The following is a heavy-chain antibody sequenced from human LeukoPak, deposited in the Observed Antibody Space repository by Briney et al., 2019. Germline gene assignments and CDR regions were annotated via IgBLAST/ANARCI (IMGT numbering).Heavy chain of an antibody. CDR1: GGSISSYY. CDR3: ARDSSHYDSLDY. Sequence: SETLSLTCTVSGGSISSYYWSWIRQPAGKGLEWIGRIYTSGSTNYNPSLKSRVTISVDTSKNQFSLKLSSVTAADTAVYYCARDSSHYDSLDYWGQGTLVTVSS. D-gene: IGHD3-22*01. CDR2: IYTSGST. V-gene: IGHV4-4*07. J-gene: IGHJ4*02.